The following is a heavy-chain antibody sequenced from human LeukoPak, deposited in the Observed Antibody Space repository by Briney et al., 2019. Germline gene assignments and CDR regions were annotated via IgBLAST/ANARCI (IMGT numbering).Heavy chain of an antibody. J-gene: IGHJ5*02. Sequence: ASVKVSCKASGYTFTGYYMHWVRQAPGQGLELMGWINPNSGGTNYAQRFQGRVTMTRDTSISTAYMELSRLRSDDTAVYYCASRVVPAAPPLPWGQGTLVTVSS. V-gene: IGHV1-2*02. CDR1: GYTFTGYY. CDR2: INPNSGGT. D-gene: IGHD2-2*01. CDR3: ASRVVPAAPPLP.